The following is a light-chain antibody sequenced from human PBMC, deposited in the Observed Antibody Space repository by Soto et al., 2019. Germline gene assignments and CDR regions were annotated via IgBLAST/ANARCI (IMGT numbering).Light chain of an antibody. CDR2: EVS. Sequence: LTQPASVSGSPGQSITISCTGTSSDIGGYNYVSWYQQHPGKAPKLIIYEVSNRPSGVSNRFSGSKSGNTASLTISGLQAEDESDYYCSSYTSITTVVFGTGTKVTVL. J-gene: IGLJ1*01. CDR3: SSYTSITTVV. CDR1: SSDIGGYNY. V-gene: IGLV2-14*01.